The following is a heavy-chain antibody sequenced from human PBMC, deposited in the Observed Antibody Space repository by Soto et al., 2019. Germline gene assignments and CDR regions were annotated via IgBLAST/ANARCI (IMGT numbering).Heavy chain of an antibody. CDR1: GFALDSYW. Sequence: EVQLVESGGGLVQPGGSLRLSCAASGFALDSYWMHWVRQVPGEGPVWVSRIDYDGTTTTYADSVKGRFTISRDNAKNTLYLQMNSLRAEDTAVYYCARGPRPSSAGTGAYWGQGTLVTVSS. CDR2: IDYDGTTT. D-gene: IGHD6-13*01. J-gene: IGHJ4*02. CDR3: ARGPRPSSAGTGAY. V-gene: IGHV3-74*01.